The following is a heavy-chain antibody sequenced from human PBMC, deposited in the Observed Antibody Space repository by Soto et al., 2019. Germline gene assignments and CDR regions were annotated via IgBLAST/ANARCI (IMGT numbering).Heavy chain of an antibody. CDR3: ARDLQGSYFDY. CDR2: IYYSGST. D-gene: IGHD3-10*01. V-gene: IGHV4-59*01. J-gene: IGHJ4*02. CDR1: GGSISSYY. Sequence: SETLSLTCTVSGGSISSYYWSWIRQPPGKGLEWIGYIYYSGSTNYNPSLKSRVTISVDTSKNQFSLKLSSVTAADTAVYYCARDLQGSYFDYWGQGTLVTVSS.